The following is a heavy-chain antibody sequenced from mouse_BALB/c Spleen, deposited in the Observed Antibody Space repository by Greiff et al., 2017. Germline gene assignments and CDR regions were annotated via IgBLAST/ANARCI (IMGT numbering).Heavy chain of an antibody. CDR2: ISSGGSYT. D-gene: IGHD2-1*01. CDR1: GFTFSSYG. J-gene: IGHJ4*01. CDR3: ARVYGNYGAMDY. Sequence: DVHLVESGGDLVKPGGSLKLSCAASGFTFSSYGMSWVRQTPDKRLEWVATISSGGSYTYYPDSVKGRFTISRDNAKNTLYLQISSLKSEDTAMYYCARVYGNYGAMDYWGQGTSVTVSS. V-gene: IGHV5-6*01.